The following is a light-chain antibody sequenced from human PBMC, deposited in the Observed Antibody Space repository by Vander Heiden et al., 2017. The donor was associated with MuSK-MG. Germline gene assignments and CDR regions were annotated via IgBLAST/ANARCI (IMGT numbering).Light chain of an antibody. CDR3: QQDDRYLLT. CDR2: KAS. CDR1: QSISIY. V-gene: IGKV1-5*03. J-gene: IGKJ4*01. Sequence: DIQMTQSPSTLSASVGDRVTITCRASQSISIYLAWFQQKPGKPPKFLIYKASILESGVPSRFSGSGSGTEFTLTISNLQPDDSATYYCQQDDRYLLTFGGGTKVEIK.